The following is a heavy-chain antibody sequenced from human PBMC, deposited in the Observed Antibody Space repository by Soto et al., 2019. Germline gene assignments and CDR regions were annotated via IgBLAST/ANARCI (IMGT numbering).Heavy chain of an antibody. CDR1: GYTFTSYD. J-gene: IGHJ3*02. CDR3: TRGINYYDSGDDAFDI. V-gene: IGHV1-8*01. Sequence: QVQLVQSGAEVKKPGASVKVSCKASGYTFTSYDINWVRQATGQGLEWMGWMNPNSGNTGYAQKFQGRVTMTRNTSISTAYVGLSSLRSEDTAVYYCTRGINYYDSGDDAFDIWGQGTMVTVSS. CDR2: MNPNSGNT. D-gene: IGHD3-10*01.